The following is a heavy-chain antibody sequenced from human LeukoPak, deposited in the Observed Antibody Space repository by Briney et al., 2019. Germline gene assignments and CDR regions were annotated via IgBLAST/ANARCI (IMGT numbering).Heavy chain of an antibody. D-gene: IGHD2-21*02. V-gene: IGHV4-59*01. CDR3: AREVYCGGDCRYYFDY. Sequence: SETLSHTCTVAGGSISSYYWSWIRQPPGKGLQWIGYIYYSGSTNYNPSLKSRVTISVDTSKNQFSLKLSSVTAADTAVYYCAREVYCGGDCRYYFDYWGQGTLVTVSS. CDR1: GGSISSYY. J-gene: IGHJ4*02. CDR2: IYYSGST.